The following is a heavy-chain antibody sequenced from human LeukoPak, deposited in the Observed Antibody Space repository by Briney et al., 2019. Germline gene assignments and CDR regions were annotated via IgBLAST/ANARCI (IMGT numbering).Heavy chain of an antibody. V-gene: IGHV4-59*12. CDR3: ARDLFRFDYYDSSGSPGAFDI. CDR2: IYYSGST. CDR1: GGSISSYY. D-gene: IGHD3-22*01. Sequence: SETLSLTCTVSGGSISSYYWSWIRQPPGKGLEWIGYIYYSGSTYYNPSLKSRVTISVDTSKNQFSLKLSSVTAADTAVYYCARDLFRFDYYDSSGSPGAFDIWGQGTMVTVSS. J-gene: IGHJ3*02.